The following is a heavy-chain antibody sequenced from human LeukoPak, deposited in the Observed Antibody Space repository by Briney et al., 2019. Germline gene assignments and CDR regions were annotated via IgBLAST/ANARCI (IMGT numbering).Heavy chain of an antibody. J-gene: IGHJ6*02. D-gene: IGHD4-23*01. Sequence: GGSLRLSCVASGLTFSSYSMSWVRQAPGKGLEWISGISGSGQTTWYADSVKGRFTISRDNSKDTVYLQMSSLRAGDTALYYCAKGKDAMAVWGRGTRVIVSS. V-gene: IGHV3-23*01. CDR1: GLTFSSYS. CDR2: ISGSGQTT. CDR3: AKGKDAMAV.